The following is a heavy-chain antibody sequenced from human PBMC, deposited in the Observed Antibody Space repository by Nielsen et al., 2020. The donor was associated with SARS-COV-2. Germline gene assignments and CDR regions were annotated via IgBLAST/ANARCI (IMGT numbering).Heavy chain of an antibody. J-gene: IGHJ3*02. D-gene: IGHD6-19*01. CDR2: ISRRSSHK. Sequence: VRQAPGKGLEWVSSISRRSSHKLFAESVRGRFTISRDNADNSVYLQMNSLTVDDTAVYFCARGLTVAGLNHDALDIWGQGTMVTVSS. CDR3: ARGLTVAGLNHDALDI. V-gene: IGHV3-21*06.